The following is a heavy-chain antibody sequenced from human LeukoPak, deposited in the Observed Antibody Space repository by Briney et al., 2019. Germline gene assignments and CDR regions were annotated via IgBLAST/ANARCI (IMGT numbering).Heavy chain of an antibody. CDR2: LSGSGDAT. Sequence: PAGTLRLSCAVSGFTFSSYAMSWVRQAPGKGLEWVSALSGSGDATYYAYSVRGRFTISRDNSKNTLYLQMISLRAGDTAVYYCTVQRGGDGYNTFDYWGQGTLVSVSS. J-gene: IGHJ4*02. CDR3: TVQRGGDGYNTFDY. CDR1: GFTFSSYA. V-gene: IGHV3-23*01. D-gene: IGHD5-24*01.